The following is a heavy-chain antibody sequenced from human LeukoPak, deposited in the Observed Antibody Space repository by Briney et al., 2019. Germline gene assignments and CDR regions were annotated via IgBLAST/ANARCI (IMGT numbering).Heavy chain of an antibody. Sequence: PGGSLRLSCAASGFTFNNYGMHWVRQAPGKGLEWVAVISSDGTQKYYADSVKGRVTISRDDFKKTVYLQMNGLRGEDTAVYYCAKSLGGYHTGDYYYYGMDVWGQGTTVSVSS. D-gene: IGHD5-12*01. CDR1: GFTFNNYG. V-gene: IGHV3-30*18. CDR2: ISSDGTQK. J-gene: IGHJ6*02. CDR3: AKSLGGYHTGDYYYYGMDV.